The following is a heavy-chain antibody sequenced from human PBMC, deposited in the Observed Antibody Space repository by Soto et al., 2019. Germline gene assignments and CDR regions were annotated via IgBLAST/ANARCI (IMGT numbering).Heavy chain of an antibody. D-gene: IGHD1-26*01. J-gene: IGHJ4*02. CDR3: ARGPFWEPYYFDY. CDR2: IYSGGST. V-gene: IGHV3-66*01. Sequence: GGSLRLSCAASGFTVSSNYMSWVRQAPGKGLEWVSVIYSGGSTYYADSVKGRFTISRDNSKNTLYLQMNSLRAEDTAVYYCARGPFWEPYYFDYWGQGTLVTVSS. CDR1: GFTVSSNY.